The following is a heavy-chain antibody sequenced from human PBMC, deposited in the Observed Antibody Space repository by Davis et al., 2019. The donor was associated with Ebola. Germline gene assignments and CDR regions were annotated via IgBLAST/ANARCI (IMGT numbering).Heavy chain of an antibody. Sequence: ASVKVSCKASGYTFTSYDINWVRQAPGQGLEWMGWISAYNGNTNYAQKFQGWVTMTRDTSISTAYMELSRLRSDDTAVYYCARVGTTVTTFDYWGQGTLVTVSS. J-gene: IGHJ4*02. CDR3: ARVGTTVTTFDY. CDR2: ISAYNGNT. V-gene: IGHV1-2*04. CDR1: GYTFTSYD. D-gene: IGHD4-17*01.